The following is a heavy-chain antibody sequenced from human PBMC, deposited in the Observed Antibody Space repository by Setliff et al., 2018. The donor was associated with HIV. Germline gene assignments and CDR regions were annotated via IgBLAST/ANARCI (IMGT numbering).Heavy chain of an antibody. Sequence: GGSLRLSCAASGFIFSSYGMHWVRQAPGKGLEWVSYITSGSDIVYYADSVKGRFTISRDNARNSLYLQMNSLKTEDTAMYYCSARYSYGPQFDYWGQGTLVTVSS. CDR3: SARYSYGPQFDY. V-gene: IGHV3-48*04. CDR1: GFIFSSYG. J-gene: IGHJ4*02. CDR2: ITSGSDIV. D-gene: IGHD5-18*01.